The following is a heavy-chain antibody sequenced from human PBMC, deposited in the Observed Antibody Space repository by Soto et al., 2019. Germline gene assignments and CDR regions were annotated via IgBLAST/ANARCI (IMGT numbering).Heavy chain of an antibody. CDR3: ATASSGYHGELNWFDP. V-gene: IGHV4-31*03. CDR1: GGSISSGGYY. Sequence: PSETLSLTCTVSGGSISSGGYYWSWIRQHPGKGLEWIGYIYYSGSTYYNPSLKSRVTISVDTSKNQFSLKLSSVTAADTAVYYCATASSGYHGELNWFDPWGQGTLVTVSS. CDR2: IYYSGST. D-gene: IGHD5-12*01. J-gene: IGHJ5*02.